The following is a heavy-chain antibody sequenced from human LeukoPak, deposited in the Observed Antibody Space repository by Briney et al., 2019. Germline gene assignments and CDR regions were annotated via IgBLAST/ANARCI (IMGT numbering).Heavy chain of an antibody. Sequence: SSETLSLTCTVSGGSISSYYWSWIRQPPGKGLEWIGYIYYSGSTNYNPSLKSRVTISVDTSKNQFSLKLSSVTAADTAVYYCARGQLTTGVDYWGQGTLVTVSS. J-gene: IGHJ4*02. V-gene: IGHV4-59*01. CDR2: IYYSGST. CDR3: ARGQLTTGVDY. CDR1: GGSISSYY. D-gene: IGHD4-17*01.